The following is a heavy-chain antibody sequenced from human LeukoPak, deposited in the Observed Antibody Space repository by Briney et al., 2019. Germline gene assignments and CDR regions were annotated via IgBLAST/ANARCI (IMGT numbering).Heavy chain of an antibody. J-gene: IGHJ5*02. V-gene: IGHV4-34*01. CDR2: INHSGST. Sequence: SETLSLTCAVYGGSFSGYYWSWIRQPSGKGLEWIGEINHSGSTNYNPSLKSRVTISVDTSKNQFSLKLSSVTAADTAVYYCARGETRRYSSSRNWFDPWGQGTLVTVSS. CDR3: ARGETRRYSSSRNWFDP. CDR1: GGSFSGYY. D-gene: IGHD6-6*01.